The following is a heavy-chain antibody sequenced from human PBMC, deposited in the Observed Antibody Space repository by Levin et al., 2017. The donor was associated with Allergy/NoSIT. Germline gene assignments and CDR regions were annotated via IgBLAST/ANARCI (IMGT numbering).Heavy chain of an antibody. D-gene: IGHD6-19*01. CDR3: AREARYSSGWLDY. Sequence: PGGSLRLSCAASGFTFSDYYMSWIRQAPGKGLEWVSYISSSSTYTNYADSVKGRFTISRDNAKNSLFLQMNSLRAEDTAVYYCAREARYSSGWLDYWGQGTLVTVSS. J-gene: IGHJ4*02. CDR1: GFTFSDYY. CDR2: ISSSSTYT. V-gene: IGHV3-11*05.